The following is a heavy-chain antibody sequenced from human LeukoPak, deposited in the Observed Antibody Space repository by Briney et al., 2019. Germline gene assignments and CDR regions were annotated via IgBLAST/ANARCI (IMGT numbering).Heavy chain of an antibody. CDR1: GFTVSSNY. V-gene: IGHV3-66*01. D-gene: IGHD3-22*01. Sequence: GGSLRLSCAASGFTVSSNYMSWVRQAPGKGLEWVSVIYSGGSTYYADSVKGRFTISRDNSKNTLYLQMNSLRAEDTAVYYCARGATYYYDSSGYYLSYWGQGTLVTVSS. CDR2: IYSGGST. J-gene: IGHJ4*02. CDR3: ARGATYYYDSSGYYLSY.